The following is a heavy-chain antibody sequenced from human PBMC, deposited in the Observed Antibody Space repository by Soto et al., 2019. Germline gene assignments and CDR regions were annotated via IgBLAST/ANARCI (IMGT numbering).Heavy chain of an antibody. V-gene: IGHV4-59*01. Sequence: PSETLSLTCTISGGSISSYYWSWIRQPPGKGLEWIGYIYDSGSTNYNPSLKSRVTISLDTSKNQFSLKLTSVTAADTAVYYCTAPPRYWGQGTLVTVSS. D-gene: IGHD5-18*01. CDR1: GGSISSYY. J-gene: IGHJ4*02. CDR2: IYDSGST. CDR3: TAPPRY.